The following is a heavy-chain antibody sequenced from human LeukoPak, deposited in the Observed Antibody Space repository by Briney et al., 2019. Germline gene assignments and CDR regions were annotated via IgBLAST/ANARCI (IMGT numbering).Heavy chain of an antibody. J-gene: IGHJ4*02. CDR1: GLTFSIYT. CDR2: ISGRGGT. Sequence: PGGSLRLSCAASGLTFSIYTMNWVRQAPGRGLEWVSAISGRGGTYYADSVKGRFTISRDNAKNSLYLQMNSLRAEDTAVYYCARGPPYDSSPYYFDYWGQGTLVTVSS. V-gene: IGHV3-21*01. CDR3: ARGPPYDSSPYYFDY. D-gene: IGHD3-22*01.